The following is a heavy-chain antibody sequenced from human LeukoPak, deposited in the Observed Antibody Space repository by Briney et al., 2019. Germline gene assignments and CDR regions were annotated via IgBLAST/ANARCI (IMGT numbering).Heavy chain of an antibody. CDR2: IIPIFGTA. CDR3: ATTKEGIAVAGYFDY. D-gene: IGHD6-19*01. J-gene: IGHJ4*02. Sequence: SVTVSCKGSGGTFSSYAISWVRQAPGQGVEWMGGIIPIFGTANYAQKFQGRVTITADESTNTAYMELSSLRSEDTAVYYCATTKEGIAVAGYFDYWGQGTLVTVSS. CDR1: GGTFSSYA. V-gene: IGHV1-69*13.